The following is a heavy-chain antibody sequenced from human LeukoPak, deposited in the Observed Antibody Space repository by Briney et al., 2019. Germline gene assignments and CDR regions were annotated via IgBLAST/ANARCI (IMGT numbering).Heavy chain of an antibody. CDR1: GFTFSSYS. V-gene: IGHV3-48*02. Sequence: GRSLRLSCAASGFTFSSYSMNWVRQAPGKGLEWVSYISSSSNTIYYADSVKGRFTISRDNAKNSLYLQMNSLRDEDTAVYYCARNLNIPQWSPSFDYWGQGTLVTVPS. J-gene: IGHJ4*02. CDR3: ARNLNIPQWSPSFDY. CDR2: ISSSSNTI. D-gene: IGHD6-19*01.